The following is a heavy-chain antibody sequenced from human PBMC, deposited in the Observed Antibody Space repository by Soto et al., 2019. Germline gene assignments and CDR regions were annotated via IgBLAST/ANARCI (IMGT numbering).Heavy chain of an antibody. CDR3: AREGKAARDFDY. V-gene: IGHV3-11*06. Sequence: GGSLRLSCAASGFTFSDYYMSWIRQAPGKGLEWVSYISSSSSYTNYADSVKDRFTISRDNAKNSLYLQMNSLRAEDTAVYYCAREGKAARDFDYWGQGTLVTVSS. J-gene: IGHJ4*02. CDR2: ISSSSSYT. CDR1: GFTFSDYY. D-gene: IGHD6-6*01.